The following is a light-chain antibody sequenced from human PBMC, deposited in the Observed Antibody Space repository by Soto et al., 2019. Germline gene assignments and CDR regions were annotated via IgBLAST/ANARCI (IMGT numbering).Light chain of an antibody. Sequence: EIVMKQSPATLSVSPGERATLSCRASQRVSSNLAWYQQQPGQAPRLLIYGASTRANGIPARFSGSGSETEFTLTISSLQSADVAVYYCHQYHNWPRTFGQGTKVEIK. CDR2: GAS. J-gene: IGKJ1*01. CDR3: HQYHNWPRT. V-gene: IGKV3-15*01. CDR1: QRVSSN.